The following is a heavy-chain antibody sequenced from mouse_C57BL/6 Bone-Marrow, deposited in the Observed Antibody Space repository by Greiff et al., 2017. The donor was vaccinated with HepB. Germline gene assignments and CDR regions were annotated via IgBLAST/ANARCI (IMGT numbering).Heavy chain of an antibody. CDR3: ARDYYGV. V-gene: IGHV14-4*01. CDR1: GFNIKDDY. Sequence: VQLQQSGAELMRPGASVKLSCTASGFNIKDDYMHWVKQRPEQGLEWIGWIDPENGDTEYASKFQGKATITADTSSSTAYMQLSSLTSEDSEVYYCARDYYGVWGKGTTVTVSS. CDR2: IDPENGDT. J-gene: IGHJ1*03.